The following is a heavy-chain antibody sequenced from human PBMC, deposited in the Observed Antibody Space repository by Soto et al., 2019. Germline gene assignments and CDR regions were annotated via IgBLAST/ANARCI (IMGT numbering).Heavy chain of an antibody. CDR2: IYYSGST. J-gene: IGHJ6*01. D-gene: IGHD4-17*01. Sequence: SETLSLTCTVSGGSISSSSYYWGWIRQPPGKGLEWIGSIYYSGSTYYNPSLKSRVTISVDTSKNQFSLKLSSVTAADTAVYYCARQKSTVNYYYYYYGMDVLVQGTTVS. CDR3: ARQKSTVNYYYYYYGMDV. CDR1: GGSISSSSYY. V-gene: IGHV4-39*01.